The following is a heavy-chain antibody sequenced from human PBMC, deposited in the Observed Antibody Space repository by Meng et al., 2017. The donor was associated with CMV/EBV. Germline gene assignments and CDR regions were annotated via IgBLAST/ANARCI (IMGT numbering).Heavy chain of an antibody. D-gene: IGHD4-17*01. Sequence: GSLRLSCAVYGGSFSGYYWSWIRQPPGKGLEWIGEINHSGSTNYNPSLKSRFTISVDTSKNQFSLKLSSVTAADTAVYYWARVPTVTTTAYFDYWGQGTLVTVSS. CDR1: GGSFSGYY. J-gene: IGHJ4*02. V-gene: IGHV4-34*01. CDR2: INHSGST. CDR3: ARVPTVTTTAYFDY.